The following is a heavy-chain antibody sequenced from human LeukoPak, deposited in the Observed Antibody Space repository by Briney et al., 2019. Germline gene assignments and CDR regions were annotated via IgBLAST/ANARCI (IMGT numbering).Heavy chain of an antibody. Sequence: GGSLRLSCAASGFTFSSYAMSWVRQAPGKGLEWVSAISGSGGSTYCADSVKGRFTISRDNSKNTLYLQMNSLRAEDTAVYYCAKTPGIAAAGTDYFDYWGQGTLVTVSS. CDR2: ISGSGGST. CDR3: AKTPGIAAAGTDYFDY. D-gene: IGHD6-13*01. CDR1: GFTFSSYA. J-gene: IGHJ4*02. V-gene: IGHV3-23*01.